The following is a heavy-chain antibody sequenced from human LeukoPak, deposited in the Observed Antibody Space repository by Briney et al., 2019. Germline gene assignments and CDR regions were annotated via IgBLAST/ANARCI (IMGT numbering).Heavy chain of an antibody. CDR3: ARKGAPRDAFDI. J-gene: IGHJ3*02. Sequence: GGSLRLSCAASGFIVSNNYMSWVRQAPGKGLEWVSVIYSGGNTYYADSVKGRFTISRDNSKNTLYLQMNSLRAEDTAIYYCARKGAPRDAFDIWGQGTVVTVSS. V-gene: IGHV3-53*01. CDR1: GFIVSNNY. CDR2: IYSGGNT.